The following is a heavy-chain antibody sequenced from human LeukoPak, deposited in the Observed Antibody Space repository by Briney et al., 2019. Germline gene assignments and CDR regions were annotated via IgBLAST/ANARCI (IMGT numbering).Heavy chain of an antibody. CDR3: ARGDGDYGDYDY. CDR1: GYTFTSYD. D-gene: IGHD4-17*01. Sequence: ASVKVSCKASGYTFTSYDINWVRQATGQGLEWMGIINPSGGSTSYAQKFQGRVTMTRDMSTSTVYMELSSLRSEDTAVYYCARGDGDYGDYDYWGQGTLVTVSS. CDR2: INPSGGST. J-gene: IGHJ4*02. V-gene: IGHV1-46*01.